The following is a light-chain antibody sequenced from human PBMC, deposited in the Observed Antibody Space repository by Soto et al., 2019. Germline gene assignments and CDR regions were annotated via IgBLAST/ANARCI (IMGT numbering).Light chain of an antibody. CDR3: QQRSSWPPIT. CDR1: QYINTR. V-gene: IGKV3-11*01. Sequence: EIVLTQSPATLSSFPGDRVTLSCRASQYINTRLAWYQHRPGQAPRLLIYQTSIRAAGIPARFSASGSGTDFTLTISSLEPEDFAVYFCQQRSSWPPITFGQGTRLEIK. CDR2: QTS. J-gene: IGKJ5*01.